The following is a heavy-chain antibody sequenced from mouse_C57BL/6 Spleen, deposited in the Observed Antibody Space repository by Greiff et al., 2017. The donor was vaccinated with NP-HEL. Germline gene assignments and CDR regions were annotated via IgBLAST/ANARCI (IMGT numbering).Heavy chain of an antibody. CDR1: GYTFTSYW. Sequence: QVQLQQPGAELVRPGTSVKLSCKASGYTFTSYWMHWVKQRPGQGLEWIGVIDPSDSYTNYNQKFKGKATLTVDTSSSTAYMQLSSLTSEDSAVYYCASLDSSGYVGYWGQGTTLTVSS. CDR2: IDPSDSYT. V-gene: IGHV1-59*01. D-gene: IGHD3-2*02. CDR3: ASLDSSGYVGY. J-gene: IGHJ2*01.